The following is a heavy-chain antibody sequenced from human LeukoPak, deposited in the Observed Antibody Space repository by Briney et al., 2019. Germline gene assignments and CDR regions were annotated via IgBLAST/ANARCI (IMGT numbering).Heavy chain of an antibody. J-gene: IGHJ4*02. CDR3: ARALYDFWSGYLPCGFDY. CDR1: GYTFTGYY. V-gene: IGHV1-2*02. CDR2: INPNSGGT. Sequence: ASVKVSCKASGYTFTGYYMHWVRQAPGQGLEWMGWINPNSGGTNYAQKFQGRVTMTRDTSISTAYMELSRLRSADTAVYYCARALYDFWSGYLPCGFDYWGQGTLVTVSS. D-gene: IGHD3-3*01.